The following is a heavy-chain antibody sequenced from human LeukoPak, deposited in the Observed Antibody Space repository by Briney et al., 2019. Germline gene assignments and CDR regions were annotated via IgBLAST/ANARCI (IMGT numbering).Heavy chain of an antibody. CDR3: STDPRLLTY. D-gene: IGHD2-8*01. Sequence: PGGSLRLSCAASGFTVSNKYMTWVRQTPGKGLESLAYISPSSHDIYYADSVKGRFTISRDNARTSLYLQMNSLGPDDTALYYCSTDPRLLTYWGHGTLVTVSS. CDR1: GFTVSNKY. CDR2: ISPSSHDI. J-gene: IGHJ4*01. V-gene: IGHV3-11*01.